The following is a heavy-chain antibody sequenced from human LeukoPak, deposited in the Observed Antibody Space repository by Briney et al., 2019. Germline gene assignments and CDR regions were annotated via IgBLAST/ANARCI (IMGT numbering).Heavy chain of an antibody. J-gene: IGHJ4*02. CDR3: ARQYYGSEDN. D-gene: IGHD3-10*01. CDR1: GGSMNSHY. V-gene: IGHV4-59*08. CDR2: INHSGSP. Sequence: SETQSLTCTVSGGSMNSHYWSWIRQPPGKGLEWIGEINHSGSPNNNPSLKSPVTISIDTSKNQFSLKLNSVTAADTVVYYCARQYYGSEDNWGQGTLVTVSS.